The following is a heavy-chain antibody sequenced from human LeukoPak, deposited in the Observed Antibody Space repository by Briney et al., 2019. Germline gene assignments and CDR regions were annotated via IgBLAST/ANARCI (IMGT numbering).Heavy chain of an antibody. D-gene: IGHD4-17*01. Sequence: GGSLRLSCAASGFTFSSYAISWARQAPGKGLEWVAVISNDATKKYYADSVKGRSTISRDNSENTLYLQMNSLRAEDTAVYYCAKDMNTVTTTFDYWGQGTLVTVSS. CDR2: ISNDATKK. CDR1: GFTFSSYA. V-gene: IGHV3-30*18. J-gene: IGHJ4*02. CDR3: AKDMNTVTTTFDY.